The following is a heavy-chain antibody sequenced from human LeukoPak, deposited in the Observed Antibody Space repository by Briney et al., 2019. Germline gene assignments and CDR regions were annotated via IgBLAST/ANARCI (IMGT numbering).Heavy chain of an antibody. Sequence: ASVKVSCKASGYTFTDYYMHWVRQAPGQGLEWMGWINPNSGDTNYAQKFQGRVTMTRDTSISTAYMELSKPRSDDTAVYYCARERILTGYYKGLYYFFGMDVWGQGTTVTVSS. CDR3: ARERILTGYYKGLYYFFGMDV. J-gene: IGHJ6*02. V-gene: IGHV1-2*02. D-gene: IGHD3-9*01. CDR2: INPNSGDT. CDR1: GYTFTDYY.